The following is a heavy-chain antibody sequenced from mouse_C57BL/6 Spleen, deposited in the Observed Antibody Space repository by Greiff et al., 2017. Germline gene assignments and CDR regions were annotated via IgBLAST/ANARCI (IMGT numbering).Heavy chain of an antibody. CDR3: TAGGYYVGWYCDV. Sequence: EVQLKQSGAELVRPGASVKLSCTASGFNINDYSMHWVQQRPEQGLEWIGRIYPEDGDTEYAPKFQGKATMTADTSSNTAYLQLTSLTSEDTAVYYCTAGGYYVGWYCDVWGTGTTVTVSS. CDR1: GFNINDYS. D-gene: IGHD2-3*01. CDR2: IYPEDGDT. V-gene: IGHV14-1*01. J-gene: IGHJ1*03.